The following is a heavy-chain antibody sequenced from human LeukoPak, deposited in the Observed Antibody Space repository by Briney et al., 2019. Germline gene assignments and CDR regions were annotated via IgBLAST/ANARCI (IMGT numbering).Heavy chain of an antibody. V-gene: IGHV1-69*04. J-gene: IGHJ6*02. Sequence: GASVKVSCKASGGTFSSYAISWVRQAPGQGLEWMGRIIPIFGIANYAQKFQGRVTTTADKSTSTAYMELSSLRSEDTAVYYCARPGIAVADNYYYGMDVWGQGTTVTVSS. CDR3: ARPGIAVADNYYYGMDV. CDR1: GGTFSSYA. D-gene: IGHD6-19*01. CDR2: IIPIFGIA.